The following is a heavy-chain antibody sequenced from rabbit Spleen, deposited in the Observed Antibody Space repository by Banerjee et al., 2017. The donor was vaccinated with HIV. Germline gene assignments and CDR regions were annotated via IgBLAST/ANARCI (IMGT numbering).Heavy chain of an antibody. Sequence: QEQLVESGGGLVQPGGSLKLSCKASGFDFSNYGVSWVRQAPGKGLEWIGYIEPIFGNTYYANWVNGRFTISSHNAQNTLYLQLSSLTAADTATYFCARRASGGGYGYAMWGPGTLVTVS. V-gene: IGHV1S47*01. D-gene: IGHD6-1*01. J-gene: IGHJ6*01. CDR1: GFDFSNYG. CDR2: IEPIFGNT. CDR3: ARRASGGGYGYAM.